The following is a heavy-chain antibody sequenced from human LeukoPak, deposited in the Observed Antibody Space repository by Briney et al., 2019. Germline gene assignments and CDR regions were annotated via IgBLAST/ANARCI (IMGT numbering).Heavy chain of an antibody. V-gene: IGHV4-39*01. Sequence: PSETLSLTCTVSGGSISSSNHYWVWIRQPPGKGLEWIGAICYTGSAYFNPSLKSRVTISIDTSKDQFSVRLSSVTAADTSVYYCARFVRHCGIADCLDYWGQGTLVIVSS. J-gene: IGHJ4*02. CDR2: ICYTGSA. CDR3: ARFVRHCGIADCLDY. D-gene: IGHD2-21*01. CDR1: GGSISSSNHY.